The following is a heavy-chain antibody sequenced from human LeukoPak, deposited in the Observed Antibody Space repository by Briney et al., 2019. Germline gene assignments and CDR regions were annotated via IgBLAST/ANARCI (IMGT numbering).Heavy chain of an antibody. CDR2: INHSGST. V-gene: IGHV4-34*01. Sequence: KPSETLSLTCAVYGGSFSGYYWSWIRQPPGKGLEWIGEINHSGSTNYNPSLKSRVTISVGTSKNQFSLKLSSVTAADTAVYYCARGRLELRSYYYYYYMDVWGKGTTVTVSS. J-gene: IGHJ6*03. CDR1: GGSFSGYY. D-gene: IGHD1-7*01. CDR3: ARGRLELRSYYYYYYMDV.